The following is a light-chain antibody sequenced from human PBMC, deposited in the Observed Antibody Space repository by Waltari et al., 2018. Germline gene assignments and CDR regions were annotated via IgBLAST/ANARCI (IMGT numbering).Light chain of an antibody. V-gene: IGLV3-25*03. CDR1: PLPKQY. J-gene: IGLJ3*02. CDR3: QSADSSGTYPWV. CDR2: KDS. Sequence: SYELTQPPSVSVSPGQTARITCSGDPLPKQYAYWYQQKPGQAPVLVKYKDSERPSGSRARCSCSSSGTTVTLTISGGQAEDEADYYCQSADSSGTYPWVFGGGTKLTVL.